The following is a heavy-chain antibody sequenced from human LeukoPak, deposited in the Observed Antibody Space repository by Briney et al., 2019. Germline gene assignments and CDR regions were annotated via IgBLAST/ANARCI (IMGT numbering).Heavy chain of an antibody. D-gene: IGHD2-21*02. CDR1: GGSFSGYY. J-gene: IGHJ4*02. Sequence: SETLSLTCAVYGGSFSGYYWSWIRQPPGKGLEWIGEINHSGSTNYNPSLKSRVTISVDTSKSQFSLKLNSVTAADTAVYYCARDPPLTGCGGDSCYSGIYFDFWGQGALVTVPS. CDR3: ARDPPLTGCGGDSCYSGIYFDF. V-gene: IGHV4-34*01. CDR2: INHSGST.